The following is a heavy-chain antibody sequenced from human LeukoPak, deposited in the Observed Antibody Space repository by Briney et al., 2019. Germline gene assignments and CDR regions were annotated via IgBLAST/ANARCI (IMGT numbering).Heavy chain of an antibody. J-gene: IGHJ3*02. CDR2: ISGNGGLT. Sequence: GGSLRLSCSASGFTFRNNAMHWVRQVPGRGLEYVSGISGNGGLTYYADSVKGRFTISRDNAKNSLYLQMNSLRDEGTAVYYCARAAPYYYDSSGYSAFDSWGQGTMVTVSA. CDR3: ARAAPYYYDSSGYSAFDS. D-gene: IGHD3-22*01. V-gene: IGHV3-64*04. CDR1: GFTFRNNA.